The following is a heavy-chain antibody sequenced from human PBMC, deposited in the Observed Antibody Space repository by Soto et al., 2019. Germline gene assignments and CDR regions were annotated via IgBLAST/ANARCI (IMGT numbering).Heavy chain of an antibody. CDR2: LSYSART. Sequence: SETRWRTWIVSGGCISSSSYYWGWIRQGQGKGLESLRRLSYSARTYYTPSFKSRVTISIDTSKTQFSLNLSSVAATDTAVSYCARQRTTVVTQAYFDHWGRGALVTVSS. J-gene: IGHJ4*02. V-gene: IGHV4-39*01. CDR1: GGCISSSSYY. D-gene: IGHD2-21*02. CDR3: ARQRTTVVTQAYFDH.